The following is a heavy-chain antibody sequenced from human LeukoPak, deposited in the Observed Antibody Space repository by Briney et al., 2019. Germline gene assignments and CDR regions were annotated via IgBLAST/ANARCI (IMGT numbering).Heavy chain of an antibody. J-gene: IGHJ6*02. CDR1: GGSISSGDYY. CDR3: ARVRFYGMDV. Sequence: SETLSLTCTVSGGSISSGDYYWSWIRQPPGKGLEWIGYIYYSGSTYYNPSLKSRVTISVDTSKNQFSLKPSSVTAADTAVYYCARVRFYGMDVWGQGTTVTVSS. CDR2: IYYSGST. V-gene: IGHV4-30-4*01.